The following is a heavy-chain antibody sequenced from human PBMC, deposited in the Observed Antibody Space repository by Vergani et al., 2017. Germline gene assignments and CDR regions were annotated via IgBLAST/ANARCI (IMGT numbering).Heavy chain of an antibody. CDR3: ARHGFYYDSSGYYYFDY. D-gene: IGHD3-22*01. Sequence: QLQLQESGPGLVKPSETLSLTCTVSGGSISSSSYYWGWIRQPPGKGLEWIGSIYYSGSTYYNPSLKSRVTISVDTSKNQFSLKLSSVTAADTAVYYFARHGFYYDSSGYYYFDYWGQGTLVTVSS. V-gene: IGHV4-39*01. J-gene: IGHJ4*02. CDR1: GGSISSSSYY. CDR2: IYYSGST.